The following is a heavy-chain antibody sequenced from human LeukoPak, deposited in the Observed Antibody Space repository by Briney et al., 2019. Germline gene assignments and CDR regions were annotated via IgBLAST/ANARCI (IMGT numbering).Heavy chain of an antibody. CDR2: ISAYNGNT. CDR1: GGTFSSYT. V-gene: IGHV1-18*01. Sequence: ASVKVSCKASGGTFSSYTISWVRQAPGQGLEWMGWISAYNGNTNYAQKLQGRVTMTTDTSTSTAYMELRSLRSDDTAVYYCARPVSSGWRNWFDPWGQGTLVTVSS. CDR3: ARPVSSGWRNWFDP. D-gene: IGHD6-19*01. J-gene: IGHJ5*02.